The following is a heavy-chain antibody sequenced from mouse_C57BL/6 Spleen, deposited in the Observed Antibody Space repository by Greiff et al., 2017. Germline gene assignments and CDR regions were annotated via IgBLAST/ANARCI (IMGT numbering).Heavy chain of an antibody. CDR3: TRGCSNYDAWLAY. V-gene: IGHV5-17*01. Sequence: EVNVVESGGGLVKPGGSLKLSCAASGFTFSDYGMPWVRQAPEKGLEWVAYISSGSSTIYYADTVKGRFTISRDNAKNTLFLQMTSLRSEDTAMYDCTRGCSNYDAWLAYWGQGTLVTVSA. CDR2: ISSGSSTI. J-gene: IGHJ3*01. D-gene: IGHD2-5*01. CDR1: GFTFSDYG.